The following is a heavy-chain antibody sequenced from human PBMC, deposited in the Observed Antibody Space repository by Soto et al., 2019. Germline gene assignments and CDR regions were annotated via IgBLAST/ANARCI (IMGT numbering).Heavy chain of an antibody. Sequence: ASVKASCKAPRDTFTSYYINWVRQAPGQWLEWMGVINPHGGSTAYAQKFKGRVTLTRDTSASTVYMEVSSLTSEDTAMYYCARSSGGNFGIIIEGTNWFAPWGQGTLVTVSS. CDR3: ARSSGGNFGIIIEGTNWFAP. V-gene: IGHV1-46*01. CDR2: INPHGGST. D-gene: IGHD1-26*01. J-gene: IGHJ5*02. CDR1: RDTFTSYY.